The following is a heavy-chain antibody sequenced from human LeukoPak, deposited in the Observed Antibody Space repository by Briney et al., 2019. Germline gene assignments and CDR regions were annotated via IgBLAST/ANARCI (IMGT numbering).Heavy chain of an antibody. CDR2: IIPIFGTA. CDR3: ARVDNSYFTAMDFRVDS. Sequence: GASVKVSCKASGGTFSSYAISWVRQAPGRGLEWMGGIIPIFGTANYAQKFQGRVTITADESTSTAYMELSRLRSEDTAVYYCARVDNSYFTAMDFRVDSWGQGTLVTVSS. CDR1: GGTFSSYA. D-gene: IGHD5-18*01. V-gene: IGHV1-69*13. J-gene: IGHJ4*02.